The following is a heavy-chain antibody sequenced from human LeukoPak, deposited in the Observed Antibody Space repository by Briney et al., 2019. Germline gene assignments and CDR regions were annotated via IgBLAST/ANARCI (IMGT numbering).Heavy chain of an antibody. D-gene: IGHD3-9*01. CDR2: IYSSGST. J-gene: IGHJ3*02. V-gene: IGHV4-4*07. CDR3: ARAVTRHYDILTGYYSDAFDI. CDR1: GDSISNYF. Sequence: SETLSLTCTVSGDSISNYFWTWIRQPAGKGLEWVGRIYSSGSTYYNPSPKSRVTISVDTSKNQFSLKLSSVTAADTAVYYCARAVTRHYDILTGYYSDAFDIWGQGTMVTVSS.